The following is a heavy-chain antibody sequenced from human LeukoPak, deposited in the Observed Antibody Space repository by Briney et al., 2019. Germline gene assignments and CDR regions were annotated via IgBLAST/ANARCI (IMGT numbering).Heavy chain of an antibody. Sequence: GRSLRLSCAASGFTFSSYAMHWVRQAPGKGLEWVAVISYDGSNKYYADSVKGRFTISRDNSKNTLYPQMNSLRAEDTAVYYCARGTYYDYVWGSYRNYYFDYWGQGTLVTVSS. J-gene: IGHJ4*02. D-gene: IGHD3-16*02. V-gene: IGHV3-30*04. CDR2: ISYDGSNK. CDR3: ARGTYYDYVWGSYRNYYFDY. CDR1: GFTFSSYA.